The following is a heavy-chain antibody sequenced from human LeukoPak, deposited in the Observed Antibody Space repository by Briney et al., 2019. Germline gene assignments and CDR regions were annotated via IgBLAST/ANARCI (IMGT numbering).Heavy chain of an antibody. CDR1: GGSISSSSYY. CDR3: ARVFITGRTGPFDP. D-gene: IGHD1-20*01. CDR2: IYYSGST. Sequence: SETLSLTCTVSGGSISSSSYYWGWIRQPPGKGLEWIGRIYYSGSTYYNPSLKSRVTISVDTSKNQFSLKLSSVTAADTAVYYCARVFITGRTGPFDPWGQGTLVTVSS. V-gene: IGHV4-39*01. J-gene: IGHJ5*02.